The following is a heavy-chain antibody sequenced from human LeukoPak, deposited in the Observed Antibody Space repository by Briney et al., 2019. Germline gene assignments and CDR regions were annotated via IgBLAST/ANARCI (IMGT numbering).Heavy chain of an antibody. CDR1: GFTFSSYS. J-gene: IGHJ4*02. CDR2: ISSSSSYI. V-gene: IGHV3-21*01. CDR3: ARRSSYSGSYYYDY. D-gene: IGHD1-26*01. Sequence: TGGSLRLSCAASGFTFSSYSMNWVRQAPGKGLEWVSSISSSSSYIYYADSVKGRFTISRDNAKNSLYLQMNSLRAEDTAVYYCARRSSYSGSYYYDYWGQGTLVTVSS.